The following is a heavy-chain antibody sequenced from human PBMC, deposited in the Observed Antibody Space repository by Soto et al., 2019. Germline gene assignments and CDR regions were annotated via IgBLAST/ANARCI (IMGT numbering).Heavy chain of an antibody. Sequence: GGSLRLSCAASGFTFSSYSMNWVRQAPGKGLEWVSSISSSSSYIYYADSVKGRFTISRDNAKNSLYLQMNSLRAEDTAVYYCARAKSGYYYGSGSYLDYWGQGTLVTVSS. CDR2: ISSSSSYI. CDR3: ARAKSGYYYGSGSYLDY. CDR1: GFTFSSYS. V-gene: IGHV3-21*01. J-gene: IGHJ4*02. D-gene: IGHD3-10*01.